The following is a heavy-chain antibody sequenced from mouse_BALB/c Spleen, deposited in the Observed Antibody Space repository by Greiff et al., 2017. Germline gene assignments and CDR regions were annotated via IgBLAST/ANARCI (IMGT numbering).Heavy chain of an antibody. CDR3: GSHYYRDPAY. V-gene: IGHV5-12-2*01. CDR2: ISNGGGST. D-gene: IGHD2-14*01. J-gene: IGHJ3*01. CDR1: GFTFSSYT. Sequence: DVMLVESGGGLVQPGGSLKLSCAASGFTFSSYTMSWVRQTPEKRLEWVAYISNGGGSTYYPDTVKGRFTISRDNAKNPLYLQISSLKSEDAAMYYCGSHYYRDPAYWGQGTLVTVSA.